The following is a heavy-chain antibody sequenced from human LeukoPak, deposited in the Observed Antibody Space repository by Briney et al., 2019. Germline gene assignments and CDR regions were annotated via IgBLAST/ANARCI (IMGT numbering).Heavy chain of an antibody. CDR3: AKPGLYCTNGVCYQNDAFDI. CDR1: GFTFSDYY. V-gene: IGHV3-11*01. CDR2: ISSSGTSI. J-gene: IGHJ3*02. Sequence: GGSLRLSCAASGFTFSDYYMSWIRQAPGKGLEWVSYISSSGTSIYYADSVKGRFTISRDNAKNSLYLQMNSLRAEDTAVYYCAKPGLYCTNGVCYQNDAFDIWGQGTMVTVSS. D-gene: IGHD2-8*01.